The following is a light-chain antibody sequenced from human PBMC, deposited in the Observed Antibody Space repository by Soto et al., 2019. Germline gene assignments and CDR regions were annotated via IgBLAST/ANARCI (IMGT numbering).Light chain of an antibody. CDR1: RDIADS. J-gene: IGKJ4*01. V-gene: IGKV1-33*01. CDR2: DAS. Sequence: DTQMTQSPSSLSASVGDTVTITCQASRDIADSLNWYQQRAGQAPKLLIYDASNLQSGVPARFSGSGTGTSFILTINSPQPEDFATYYCQQYDDPFTFGGGTKVEIK. CDR3: QQYDDPFT.